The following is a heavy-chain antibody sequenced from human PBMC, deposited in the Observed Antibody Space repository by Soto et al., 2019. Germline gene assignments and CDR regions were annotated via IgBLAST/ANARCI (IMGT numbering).Heavy chain of an antibody. V-gene: IGHV3-64D*06. CDR2: ISPQGGST. D-gene: IGHD2-21*01. J-gene: IGHJ4*02. Sequence: PGGSLRLSCSASGFAFSSYAMHWVRQTPGKGLEYVSAISPQGGSTYYAVSVKGRFTISRDDSKNTVYLQMSSLRPDDTAVYYCVNMMIARGAFDFWGQGTLVTVSS. CDR3: VNMMIARGAFDF. CDR1: GFAFSSYA.